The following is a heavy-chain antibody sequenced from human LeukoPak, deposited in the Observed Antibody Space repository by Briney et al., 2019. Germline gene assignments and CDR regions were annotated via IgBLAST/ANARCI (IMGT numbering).Heavy chain of an antibody. Sequence: PGESLRLSCAASGFTFSSYWMSWVRQAPGKGLEWVANIKQDGSEKYYVDSVKGRFTISRDNAKNSLYLQMNSLRAEDTAVYYCAREVVTADFDYWGQGTLVTVSS. CDR2: IKQDGSEK. V-gene: IGHV3-7*03. CDR1: GFTFSSYW. J-gene: IGHJ4*02. D-gene: IGHD2-21*02. CDR3: AREVVTADFDY.